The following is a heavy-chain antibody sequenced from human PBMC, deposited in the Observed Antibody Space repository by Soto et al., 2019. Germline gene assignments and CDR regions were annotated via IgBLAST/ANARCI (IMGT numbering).Heavy chain of an antibody. CDR3: ARGSGYWPSEDYYYMDV. J-gene: IGHJ6*03. CDR1: GFTFSSYS. D-gene: IGHD3-22*01. Sequence: GGYLRLSCAAYGFTFSSYSMNRVRQAPGKRLEWVSSISSSSSYIYYADSVKGRFTISRDNAKNSLYLEMNSLRAEDTAVYYCARGSGYWPSEDYYYMDVWGKGTTVTGSS. V-gene: IGHV3-21*01. CDR2: ISSSSSYI.